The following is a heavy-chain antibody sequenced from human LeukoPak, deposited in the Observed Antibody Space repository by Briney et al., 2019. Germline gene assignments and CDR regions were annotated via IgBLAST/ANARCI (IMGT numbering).Heavy chain of an antibody. CDR2: INSDGSSA. V-gene: IGHV3-74*01. CDR3: ARHLTYGGWNS. Sequence: GGSLRLSCAASGFTFSSYWMQWVRQAPGKGLVWVSRINSDGSSASYADSVKGRFTISRDNAKNTLFLQMDSLRAEDTAVYYCARHLTYGGWNSWGQGTLVTVSS. D-gene: IGHD4-23*01. CDR1: GFTFSSYW. J-gene: IGHJ4*02.